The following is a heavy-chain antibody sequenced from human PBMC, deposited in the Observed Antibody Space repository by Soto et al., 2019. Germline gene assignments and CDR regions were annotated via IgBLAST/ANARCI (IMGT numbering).Heavy chain of an antibody. Sequence: SETLSLTCTVSGGSISTYYWNWIRQSPGKGLEWIGYINRTGSTHYNPSLNSRVAITLDTSRNKFSLKLNSVTAADTAVYFCARQIGDDPFDVWGQGTRVT. CDR1: GGSISTYY. J-gene: IGHJ3*01. CDR2: INRTGST. D-gene: IGHD3-3*01. V-gene: IGHV4-59*01. CDR3: ARQIGDDPFDV.